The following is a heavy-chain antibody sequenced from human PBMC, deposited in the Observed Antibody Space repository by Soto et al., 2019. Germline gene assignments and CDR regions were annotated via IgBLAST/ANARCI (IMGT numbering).Heavy chain of an antibody. J-gene: IGHJ5*02. Sequence: QLQLVQSGTEVKKPGSSVTVSCKASGGTFGNYAINWLRQAPGQGLQWMGDISPMFHKANYEQTFQGRVSITADESTNTVDMELSSLRSEDTALYYRAREVEVHAPDSGAWGQGTLVTVSA. CDR3: AREVEVHAPDSGA. CDR1: GGTFGNYA. V-gene: IGHV1-69*01. CDR2: ISPMFHKA. D-gene: IGHD2-2*01.